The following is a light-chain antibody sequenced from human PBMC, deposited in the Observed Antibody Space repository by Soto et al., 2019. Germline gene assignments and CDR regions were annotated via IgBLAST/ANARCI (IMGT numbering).Light chain of an antibody. CDR1: SSDVGGYNY. CDR2: DVS. V-gene: IGLV2-14*03. CDR3: SSYTSSTTLKV. J-gene: IGLJ2*01. Sequence: QSALTQPASVSGSPGQSITISCTGTSSDVGGYNYVSWYQQHPGKAPKLMIYDVSNRPSGVSNRFSGSKPGNTASLTISGLQAEDEAVYYCSSYTSSTTLKVFGGGTKLTVL.